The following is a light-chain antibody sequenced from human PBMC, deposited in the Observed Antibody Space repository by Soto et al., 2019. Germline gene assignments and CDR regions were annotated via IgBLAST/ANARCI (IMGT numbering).Light chain of an antibody. J-gene: IGLJ1*01. Sequence: QSVLTQPASVSGSPGQSITISCTGTSSDVGGYNYVSWYQQHPGKAPKLMIYEVSNRPSGVSNRFSGSKSGNTASLTISGIQAEDEADYDCSSYTSSSTLVVFGTGTKVTVL. CDR1: SSDVGGYNY. V-gene: IGLV2-14*01. CDR2: EVS. CDR3: SSYTSSSTLVV.